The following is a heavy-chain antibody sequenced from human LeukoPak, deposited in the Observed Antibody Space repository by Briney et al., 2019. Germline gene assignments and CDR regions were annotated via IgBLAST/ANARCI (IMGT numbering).Heavy chain of an antibody. CDR2: ISSSSSYI. J-gene: IGHJ4*02. CDR1: GFTFSSYS. Sequence: KPWGSLRLSCAASGFTFSSYSMNWVRQAPGKGLEWVSSISSSSSYIYYADSVKGRFTISRDNAKNSLYLQMNSLRAEDTAVYYCAKDAHYYGSGSYYYWGQGTLVTVSS. V-gene: IGHV3-21*01. D-gene: IGHD3-10*01. CDR3: AKDAHYYGSGSYYY.